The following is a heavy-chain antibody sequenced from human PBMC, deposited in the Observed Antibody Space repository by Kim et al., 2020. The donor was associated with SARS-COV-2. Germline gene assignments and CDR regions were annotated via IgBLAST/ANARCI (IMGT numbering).Heavy chain of an antibody. V-gene: IGHV3-64D*06. D-gene: IGHD3-10*01. CDR2: ISSNGGST. J-gene: IGHJ5*02. CDR1: GFTFSSYA. CDR3: VKDGVVYYYGSGSLNWFDP. Sequence: GGSLRLSCSASGFTFSSYAMHWVRQAPGKGLEYVSAISSNGGSTYYADSVKGRFTISRDNSKNTLYLQMSSLRAEDTAVYYCVKDGVVYYYGSGSLNWFDPWGQGTLVTVSS.